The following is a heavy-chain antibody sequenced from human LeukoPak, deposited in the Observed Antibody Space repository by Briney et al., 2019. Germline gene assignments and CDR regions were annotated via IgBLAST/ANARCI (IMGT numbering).Heavy chain of an antibody. V-gene: IGHV4-38-2*02. J-gene: IGHJ1*01. D-gene: IGHD3-10*01. CDR1: GYSISSGYY. CDR3: ARTGYRVIGYFQH. CDR2: IYYSGST. Sequence: SETLSLTCTVSGYSISSGYYWGWIRQPPGKGLEWIGYIYYSGSTNYNPSLKSRVTISVDTSKNQFSLKLSSVTAADTAVYYCARTGYRVIGYFQHWGQGTLVTVSS.